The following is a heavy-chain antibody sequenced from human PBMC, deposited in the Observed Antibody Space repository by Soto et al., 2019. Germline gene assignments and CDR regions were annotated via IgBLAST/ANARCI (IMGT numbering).Heavy chain of an antibody. V-gene: IGHV3-53*01. CDR2: IYSGGST. J-gene: IGHJ6*02. D-gene: IGHD3-3*01. CDR3: ARGLRFLRAMSYYGMDV. Sequence: GGSLRLSCAASGFTVSSNYMSWVRQAPGKGLEWVSVIYSGGSTYYADSVKGRFTISRDNSKNTLYLQMNSLRAEDTAVYYCARGLRFLRAMSYYGMDVWGQGTTVTVSS. CDR1: GFTVSSNY.